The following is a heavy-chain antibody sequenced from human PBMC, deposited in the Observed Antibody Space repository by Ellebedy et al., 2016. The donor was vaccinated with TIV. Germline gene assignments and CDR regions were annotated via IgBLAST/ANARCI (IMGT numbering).Heavy chain of an antibody. V-gene: IGHV3-53*01. J-gene: IGHJ4*02. CDR1: GFTVSSND. D-gene: IGHD6-6*01. CDR3: AVQGPAARQVE. Sequence: GESLKISCAASGFTVSSNDMSWVRQAQGKGLEWVSLIYSAGDVHYADSVEGRFTMSRDTSKNTLHLQMNSLRVEDTAVYYCAVQGPAARQVEWGQGTLVTVSS. CDR2: IYSAGDV.